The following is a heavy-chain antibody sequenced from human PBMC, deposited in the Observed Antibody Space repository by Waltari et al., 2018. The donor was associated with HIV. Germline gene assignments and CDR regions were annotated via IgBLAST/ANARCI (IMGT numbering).Heavy chain of an antibody. J-gene: IGHJ6*02. V-gene: IGHV3-48*04. Sequence: EVQLVESGGALVQPGGSLRPPGKPSGFPFMSYIITWVRQAPGKGLEWVSYISSTSNTIYYADSVKGRFTVSRDNAKNSLSLQMNSLRAEDTAVYFCAKEVVALPHYYYYGLDVWGQGTTVTVSS. CDR1: GFPFMSYI. CDR2: ISSTSNTI. D-gene: IGHD2-15*01. CDR3: AKEVVALPHYYYYGLDV.